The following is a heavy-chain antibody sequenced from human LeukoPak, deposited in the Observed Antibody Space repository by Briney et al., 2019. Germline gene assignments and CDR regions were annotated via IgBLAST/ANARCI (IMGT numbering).Heavy chain of an antibody. CDR3: ASATDMSTITNFGY. J-gene: IGHJ4*02. D-gene: IGHD5-24*01. CDR2: IDTNTGNP. CDR1: GGTFSSYA. V-gene: IGHV7-4-1*02. Sequence: ASVKVSCKASGGTFSSYAISWVRQAPGQGLEWMGWIDTNTGNPTYAQGFTGRFVFSLDTSVSTAYLQISSLKAEDTAVYYCASATDMSTITNFGYWGQGTLVTVSS.